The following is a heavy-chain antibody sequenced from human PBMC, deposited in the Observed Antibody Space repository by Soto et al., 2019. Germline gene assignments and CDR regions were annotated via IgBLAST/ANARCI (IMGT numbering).Heavy chain of an antibody. CDR2: ISWNGGSI. D-gene: IGHD3-9*01. V-gene: IGHV3-9*01. J-gene: IGHJ4*02. Sequence: EVQLVESGGGLVQPGRSLRLSCAASGFTFDDYAMHWVRQAPGKGLEWVSGISWNGGSIGYADSVKGRFTISRDNAKNSLYLQMNSLRAEDTALYYCAKVQRGYDILTGGLDYWGQGTLVTVSS. CDR1: GFTFDDYA. CDR3: AKVQRGYDILTGGLDY.